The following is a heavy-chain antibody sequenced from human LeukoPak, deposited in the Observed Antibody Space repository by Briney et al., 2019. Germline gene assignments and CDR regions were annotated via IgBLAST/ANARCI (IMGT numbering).Heavy chain of an antibody. D-gene: IGHD2-15*01. Sequence: SETLSLTCTVSGGSISSSTYYWGWIRQPPGKGLEWIGSMYCSGNTYYNPSLKSRVTISVDTSKNHFSLKLSSVTAADTAVYYCARMSAVVVHAFDIWGQGTMVTVSS. CDR3: ARMSAVVVHAFDI. J-gene: IGHJ3*02. V-gene: IGHV4-39*01. CDR2: MYCSGNT. CDR1: GGSISSSTYY.